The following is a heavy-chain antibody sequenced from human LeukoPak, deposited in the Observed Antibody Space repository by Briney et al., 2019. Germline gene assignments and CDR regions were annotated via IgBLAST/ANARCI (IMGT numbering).Heavy chain of an antibody. V-gene: IGHV3-30*18. D-gene: IGHD2-2*01. CDR3: AKDLGKYCSSTSCYSNFDY. J-gene: IGHJ4*02. CDR2: ISNDGSNK. Sequence: GGSLRLSCAASGFTFSSYGMHWVRQAPGKGLEWVAVISNDGSNKYYTDSVKGRFTISRDNSKNTLYLQMNSLRAEDTAVYYCAKDLGKYCSSTSCYSNFDYWGQGTLVTVSS. CDR1: GFTFSSYG.